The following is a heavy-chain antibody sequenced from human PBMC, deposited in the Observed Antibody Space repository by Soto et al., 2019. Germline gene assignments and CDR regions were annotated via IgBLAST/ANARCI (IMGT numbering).Heavy chain of an antibody. Sequence: SVKVSCKASGFTFTSSAVQWVRQARGQRLEWIGWIVVGSGNTNYAQKFQERVTITRDMSTSTAYMELSSLRSEDTAVYYCHSGVLRFLDPGAFDIWGQGTMVTVSS. CDR3: HSGVLRFLDPGAFDI. V-gene: IGHV1-58*01. CDR1: GFTFTSSA. D-gene: IGHD3-3*01. J-gene: IGHJ3*02. CDR2: IVVGSGNT.